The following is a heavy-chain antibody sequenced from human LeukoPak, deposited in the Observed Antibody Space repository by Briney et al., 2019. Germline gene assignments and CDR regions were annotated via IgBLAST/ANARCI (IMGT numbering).Heavy chain of an antibody. J-gene: IGHJ4*02. CDR3: ARSGIAVAGADY. V-gene: IGHV4-34*01. Sequence: NPSETLSLTCAVYGGSFSGYYWSWIRQPPGKGLEWIGEINHSGSTNYNPSLKSRVTISVDTSKNQFSLKLSSVTAADTAVYYCARSGIAVAGADYWGQGTLVTVSS. CDR1: GGSFSGYY. D-gene: IGHD6-19*01. CDR2: INHSGST.